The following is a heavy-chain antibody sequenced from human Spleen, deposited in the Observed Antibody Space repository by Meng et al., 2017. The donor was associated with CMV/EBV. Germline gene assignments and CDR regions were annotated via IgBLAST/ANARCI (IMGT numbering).Heavy chain of an antibody. CDR2: IAYDGSTA. CDR3: ARAASYYSGPDY. V-gene: IGHV3-30-3*01. Sequence: GESLKISCVASGFTFSRYAIHWVRQAPGKGLEWVAVIAYDGSTAYYVDFVKGRFTISRDNSRNTLYLQMNSLRAEDTAVYYCARAASYYSGPDYWGQGTLVTVSS. D-gene: IGHD1-26*01. CDR1: GFTFSRYA. J-gene: IGHJ4*02.